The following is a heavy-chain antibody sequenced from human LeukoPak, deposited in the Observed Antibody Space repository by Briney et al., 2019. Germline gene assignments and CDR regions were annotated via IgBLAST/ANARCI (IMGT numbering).Heavy chain of an antibody. CDR2: TYYRSKWNT. Sequence: SQTLSLTCAISGDSLSNNNVAWNWIRQSPSRGLEWLGRTYYRSKWNTDYAASVKSRMTINSDTSKNQFSLQLNSVTPEDTAVYFFGRGCYSSSDYWDQGTLVTVSS. D-gene: IGHD6-13*01. J-gene: IGHJ4*02. V-gene: IGHV6-1*01. CDR1: GDSLSNNNVA. CDR3: GRGCYSSSDY.